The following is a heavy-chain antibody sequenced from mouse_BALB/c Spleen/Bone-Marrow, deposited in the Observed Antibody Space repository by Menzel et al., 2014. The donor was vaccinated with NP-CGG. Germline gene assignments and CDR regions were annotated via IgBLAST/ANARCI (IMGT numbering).Heavy chain of an antibody. D-gene: IGHD1-1*01. CDR1: GYTFTDYV. CDR2: IYPGSGST. CDR3: ARGGGYGSSWFAY. V-gene: IGHV1-77*01. Sequence: VQLVESGPELVKPGASVKMSCKASGYTFTDYVISWVKQRTGQGLEWIGEIYPGSGSTYYNEKFKGKATLTADKSSNTAYMQLSSLTSEDSAVYFCARGGGYGSSWFAYWGQGTLVTVSA. J-gene: IGHJ3*01.